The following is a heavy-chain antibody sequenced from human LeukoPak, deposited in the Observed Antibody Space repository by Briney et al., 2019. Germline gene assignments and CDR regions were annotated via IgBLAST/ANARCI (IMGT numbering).Heavy chain of an antibody. CDR1: GGSISSYY. J-gene: IGHJ4*02. CDR2: IYYSGST. D-gene: IGHD5-18*01. V-gene: IGHV4-59*01. Sequence: SGTLSLTCTVSGGSISSYYWSWIRQPPGKGLEWIGYIYYSGSTNYNPSLKSRVTISVDTSKNQFSLKLSSVTVADTAVFYCANPPVGYGYHFDYWGQGTLVTVSS. CDR3: ANPPVGYGYHFDY.